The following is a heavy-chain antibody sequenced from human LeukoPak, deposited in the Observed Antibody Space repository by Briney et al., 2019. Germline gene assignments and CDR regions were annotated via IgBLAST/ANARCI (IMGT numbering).Heavy chain of an antibody. V-gene: IGHV3-48*01. CDR2: ISSSGTTI. J-gene: IGHJ4*02. CDR1: GFPLSSYS. CDR3: ARDFGSGRRWFDY. D-gene: IGHD4-23*01. Sequence: GGSLRLSCAASGFPLSSYSINWVRQAPGKGLEWISYISSSGTTIYYADSVKGRFTISRDNAKNSLSLQMNGLRADDTAVYYCARDFGSGRRWFDYWGRGTLVTVSS.